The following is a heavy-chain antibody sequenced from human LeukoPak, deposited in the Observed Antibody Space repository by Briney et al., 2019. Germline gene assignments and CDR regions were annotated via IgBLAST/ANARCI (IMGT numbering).Heavy chain of an antibody. V-gene: IGHV4-31*03. CDR1: GGSISSGGYY. CDR3: ARDRVAAAVKPYYYYYGMDV. Sequence: SQTLSLTCTVSGGSISSGGYYWSWIRQHPGKGLEWIGYIYYSGSTYYNPSLKSRVTISVDTSKNQFSLKLSSVTAADTAVYYCARDRVAAAVKPYYYYYGMDVRGKGTTVTVSS. D-gene: IGHD6-13*01. CDR2: IYYSGST. J-gene: IGHJ6*04.